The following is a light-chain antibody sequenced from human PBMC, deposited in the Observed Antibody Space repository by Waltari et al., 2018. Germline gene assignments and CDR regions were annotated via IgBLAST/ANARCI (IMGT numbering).Light chain of an antibody. CDR3: QQLHSYPVT. V-gene: IGKV1-13*02. J-gene: IGKJ4*01. Sequence: AVQLTQSPSSLSASVGDRVTITSRASQAIISALAWYQQKPGKAPNLLIYDASNLESGVPSRFSGSGSGTHFTLTISSLQPADFATYYCQQLHSYPVTFGGGTKVEIK. CDR2: DAS. CDR1: QAIISA.